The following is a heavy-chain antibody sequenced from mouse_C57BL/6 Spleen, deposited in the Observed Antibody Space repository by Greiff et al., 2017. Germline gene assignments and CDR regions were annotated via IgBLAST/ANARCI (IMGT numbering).Heavy chain of an antibody. CDR1: GYTFTDYN. CDR2: INPNNGGT. CDR3: ARREGNPWYFDV. V-gene: IGHV1-18*01. D-gene: IGHD2-1*01. Sequence: VQLQQSGPELVKPGASVKIPCKASGYTFTDYNMDWVKQSHGKSLEWIGDINPNNGGTIYNQKFKGKATLTVDKSSSTAYMELRSLPSEDTAVYYCARREGNPWYFDVWGTGTTVTVSA. J-gene: IGHJ1*03.